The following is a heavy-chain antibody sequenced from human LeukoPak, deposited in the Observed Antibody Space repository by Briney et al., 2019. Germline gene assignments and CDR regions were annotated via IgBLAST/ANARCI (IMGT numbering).Heavy chain of an antibody. D-gene: IGHD3-9*01. CDR3: ARNPAYDILTGYYYYYYMDV. V-gene: IGHV3-66*02. CDR1: GFTVSSNY. J-gene: IGHJ6*03. CDR2: IYSGGST. Sequence: GGSLRLSCAASGFTVSSNYMSWVRQAPGTGLEWVSVIYSGGSTYYADSMKGRFTISRDNSKNTLYLQMNSLRAEDTAVYYCARNPAYDILTGYYYYYYMDVWGKGTTVTVSS.